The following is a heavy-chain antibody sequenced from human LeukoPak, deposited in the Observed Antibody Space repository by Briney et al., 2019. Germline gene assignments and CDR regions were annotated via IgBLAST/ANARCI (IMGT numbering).Heavy chain of an antibody. CDR3: ARDSGDYVDPQSGFDP. Sequence: PGGSLRLSCAAAGFTFSSYAMHWVRQAPGKGLEWVAVIWYDGSNKYYADSVKGRFTISRDNSKNTLYLQMNSLRAEDTAVYYCARDSGDYVDPQSGFDPWGQGTLVTVSS. D-gene: IGHD4-17*01. CDR1: GFTFSSYA. V-gene: IGHV3-33*01. J-gene: IGHJ5*02. CDR2: IWYDGSNK.